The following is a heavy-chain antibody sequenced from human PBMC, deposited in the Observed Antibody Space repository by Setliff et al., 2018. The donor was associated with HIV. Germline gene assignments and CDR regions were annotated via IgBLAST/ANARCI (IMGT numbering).Heavy chain of an antibody. CDR2: ITLYNGNT. CDR3: VPLLLAVAGTRFSGFFDY. D-gene: IGHD6-19*01. Sequence: SVKVSCKASGYTFTYCSLHWLQQAPGQGLERMRWITLYNGNTNYAKKFQSRVTTTRDMSLRTAYIELSSLRSEDSAVYYWVPLLLAVAGTRFSGFFDYWGQGTLVTVSS. J-gene: IGHJ4*02. CDR1: GYTFTYCS. V-gene: IGHV1-45*02.